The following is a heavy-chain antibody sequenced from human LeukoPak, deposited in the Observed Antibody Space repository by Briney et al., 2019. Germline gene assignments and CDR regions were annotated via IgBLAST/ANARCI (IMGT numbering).Heavy chain of an antibody. CDR1: GYSFTSYW. CDR2: IYPGDSDT. Sequence: GESLRISCKGSGYSFTSYWIGWVRQMPGKGLEWMGIIYPGDSDTRYSPSFQGQVTISADKSISTAYLQWSSLKASDTAMYYCARHPPYYDSSGYYTPEVAFDIWGQGTMVTVSS. CDR3: ARHPPYYDSSGYYTPEVAFDI. V-gene: IGHV5-51*01. D-gene: IGHD3-22*01. J-gene: IGHJ3*02.